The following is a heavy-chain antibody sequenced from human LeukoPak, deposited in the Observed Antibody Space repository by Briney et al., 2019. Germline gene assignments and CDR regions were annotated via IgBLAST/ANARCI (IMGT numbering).Heavy chain of an antibody. CDR1: GFTFSSYW. CDR3: ARDQGYYDSSGYYYGARAFDI. CDR2: ISSSSSYI. J-gene: IGHJ3*02. V-gene: IGHV3-21*01. Sequence: GGSLRLSCAASGFTFSSYWMSWVRQAPGKGLEWVSSISSSSSYIYYADSVKGRFTISRDNAKNSLYLQMNSLRAEDTAVYYCARDQGYYDSSGYYYGARAFDIWGQGTMVTVSS. D-gene: IGHD3-22*01.